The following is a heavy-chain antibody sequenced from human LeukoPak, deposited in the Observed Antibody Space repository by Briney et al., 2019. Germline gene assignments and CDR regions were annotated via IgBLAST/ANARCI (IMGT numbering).Heavy chain of an antibody. V-gene: IGHV4-34*01. CDR2: INHSGRT. CDR1: GESFGGYY. D-gene: IGHD3-3*01. Sequence: PSATLSLTCAVYGESFGGYYWSWIRQPPGKGLEWIGEINHSGRTSYNPSLKSRVTISVDTSKKQFSLTLTNVTAADTAVYYCARGPTITLPHVTNDYWGQGTMVTV. J-gene: IGHJ4*02. CDR3: ARGPTITLPHVTNDY.